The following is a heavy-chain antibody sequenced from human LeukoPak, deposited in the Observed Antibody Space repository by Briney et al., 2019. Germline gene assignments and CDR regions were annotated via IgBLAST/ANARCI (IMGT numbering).Heavy chain of an antibody. D-gene: IGHD3-22*01. Sequence: ASVKVSCKASGYTFTGYYMHWVRQAPGQGLEWMGWINPNSGGTNYAQKFQGRVTMTRDTSISTAYMELSRLRSDDTAVYYCARDIYDSSGYYGWLYYYGMDVWGKGTTVTVSS. CDR3: ARDIYDSSGYYGWLYYYGMDV. CDR2: INPNSGGT. V-gene: IGHV1-2*02. J-gene: IGHJ6*04. CDR1: GYTFTGYY.